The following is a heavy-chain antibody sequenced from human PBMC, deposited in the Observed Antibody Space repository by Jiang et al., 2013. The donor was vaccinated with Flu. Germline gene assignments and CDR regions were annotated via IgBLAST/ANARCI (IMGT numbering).Heavy chain of an antibody. J-gene: IGHJ6*02. CDR2: IIPILGIA. V-gene: IGHV1-69*04. CDR1: GGTFSSYA. D-gene: IGHD3-10*01. Sequence: GAEVKKPGSSVKVSCKASGGTFSSYAISWVRQAPGQGLEWMGGIIPILGIANYAQKFQGRVTITADKSTSTAYMELSSLRSEDTAVYYCARGQIYYYGSGPTTGGTPDYYYYGMDVWGQGDHGHRLL. CDR3: ARGQIYYYGSGPTTGGTPDYYYYGMDV.